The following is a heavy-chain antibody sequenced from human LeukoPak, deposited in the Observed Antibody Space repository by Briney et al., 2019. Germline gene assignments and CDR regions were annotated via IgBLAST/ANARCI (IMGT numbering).Heavy chain of an antibody. J-gene: IGHJ3*02. V-gene: IGHV3-23*01. CDR1: GFTFSSYA. D-gene: IGHD2-21*02. Sequence: GGSLRLSCAASGFTFSSYAMSWVRQAPGKGLEWVSAISGSGGSAYYADSVKGRFTISRDNSKNTLYLQMNSLRAEDTAVYYRAKSPSHPYCGGDCYPNDAFDIWGQGTMVTVSS. CDR3: AKSPSHPYCGGDCYPNDAFDI. CDR2: ISGSGGSA.